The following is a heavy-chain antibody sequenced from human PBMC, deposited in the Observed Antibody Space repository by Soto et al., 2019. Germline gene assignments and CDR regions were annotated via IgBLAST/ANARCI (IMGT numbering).Heavy chain of an antibody. D-gene: IGHD3-22*01. V-gene: IGHV1-69*01. CDR2: IIPIFVTA. CDR3: ARTAGDSSGYSNWFDP. J-gene: IGHJ5*02. CDR1: GGTFSSYA. Sequence: QVQLVQSGAEVKKPGSSGMVSCKASGGTFSSYAISWVRQAPGQGLEWMGGIIPIFVTANYAQKFQGRVTITADESTSTAYMELRSLRSEDTAVYYCARTAGDSSGYSNWFDPWGQGTLVTVSS.